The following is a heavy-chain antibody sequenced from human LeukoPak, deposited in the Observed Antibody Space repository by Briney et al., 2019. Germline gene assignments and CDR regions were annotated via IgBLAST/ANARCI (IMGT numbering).Heavy chain of an antibody. CDR3: ASASGGDSSSWSSRYYFDY. J-gene: IGHJ4*02. D-gene: IGHD6-13*01. V-gene: IGHV1-46*01. CDR1: GYTCTSYY. Sequence: GASVKVSCKASGYTCTSYYMHWVRQAPGQGLEWMGIINPSGGSTSYAQKFQGRVTMTRDTSTSTVYMELSSLRSEDTAVYYCASASGGDSSSWSSRYYFDYWGQGTLVTVSS. CDR2: INPSGGST.